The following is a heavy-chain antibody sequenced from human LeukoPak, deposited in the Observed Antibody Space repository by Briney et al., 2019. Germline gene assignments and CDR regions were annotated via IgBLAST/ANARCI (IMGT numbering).Heavy chain of an antibody. CDR1: GIAFSSYA. J-gene: IGHJ4*02. CDR3: AKHYSSSWHYFDY. V-gene: IGHV3-23*01. CDR2: ISGSGGNT. D-gene: IGHD6-13*01. Sequence: GGSLRLSCAASGIAFSSYAMSWVRQAPGKGLEWVSAISGSGGNTYYAGSVKGRFTISRDSSKNTLYLQMNSLRAEDTALYYCAKHYSSSWHYFDYWGQGTLVTVSS.